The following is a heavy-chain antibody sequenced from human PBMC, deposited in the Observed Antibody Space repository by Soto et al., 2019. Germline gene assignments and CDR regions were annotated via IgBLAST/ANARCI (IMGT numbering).Heavy chain of an antibody. CDR3: ARGGFLEWFPFDY. V-gene: IGHV3-23*01. CDR1: GFTFSSYA. CDR2: ISGTGGST. Sequence: PGGSLRLSCAASGFTFSSYAMNWVRQAPGKGLEWVSVISGTGGSTYYADSVKGRFTISRDNSKNTLYLQMNSLRAEDTAVYYCARGGFLEWFPFDYWGQGNLVTVSS. J-gene: IGHJ4*02. D-gene: IGHD3-3*01.